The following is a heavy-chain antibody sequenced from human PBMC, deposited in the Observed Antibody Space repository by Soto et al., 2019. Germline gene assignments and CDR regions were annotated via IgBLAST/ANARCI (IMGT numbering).Heavy chain of an antibody. J-gene: IGHJ6*02. CDR2: IYYSGST. CDR3: ARGGYDFWSGYSAPPTNYYYGMDV. V-gene: IGHV4-59*01. D-gene: IGHD3-3*01. Sequence: SETLSLTCTVSGGSISSYYWSWIRQPPGKGLEWIGYIYYSGSTNYNPSLKSRVTISVDTSKNQFSLKLSSVTAADTAVYYCARGGYDFWSGYSAPPTNYYYGMDVWGQGTTVTVSS. CDR1: GGSISSYY.